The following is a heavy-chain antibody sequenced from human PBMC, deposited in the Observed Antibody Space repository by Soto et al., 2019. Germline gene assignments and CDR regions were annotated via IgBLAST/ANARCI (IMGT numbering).Heavy chain of an antibody. Sequence: HPGGSLRLSCAASGFTFSSYWMSWVRQAPGKGLEWVANIKQDGSEKYYVDSVKGRFTISRDNAKNSLYLQMNSLRAEDTAVYYCARAVVVVPAAIYYYYGMDVWGQGTTVTVSS. V-gene: IGHV3-7*01. J-gene: IGHJ6*02. CDR2: IKQDGSEK. CDR1: GFTFSSYW. CDR3: ARAVVVVPAAIYYYYGMDV. D-gene: IGHD2-2*01.